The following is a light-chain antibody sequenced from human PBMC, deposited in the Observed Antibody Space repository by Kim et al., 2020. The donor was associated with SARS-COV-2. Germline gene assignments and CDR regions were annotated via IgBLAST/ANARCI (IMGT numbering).Light chain of an antibody. J-gene: IGKJ1*01. Sequence: DIQMTQSPSTLSASVGDRVTITCRVSQSISSNLAWYQQKPGNAPRLLIYKASNLEYGVPSRFSGGGSGTEFTLIISSLQPDDFATYYCQQYNGDSTFGQGTKVDIK. CDR2: KAS. V-gene: IGKV1-5*03. CDR3: QQYNGDST. CDR1: QSISSN.